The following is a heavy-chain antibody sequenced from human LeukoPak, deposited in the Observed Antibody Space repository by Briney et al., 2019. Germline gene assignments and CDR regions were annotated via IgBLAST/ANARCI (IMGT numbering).Heavy chain of an antibody. Sequence: PGRSLRLSCAASGFTFSSYAMHWVRQAPGKGLEWVAVISYDGSNKYYADSVKGRFTISRDNSKNTLYLQMNSLRAEDTAVYYCARVPLYVWGSYRATGYYFDYWGQGTLVTVSS. CDR3: ARVPLYVWGSYRATGYYFDY. CDR1: GFTFSSYA. D-gene: IGHD3-16*02. CDR2: ISYDGSNK. J-gene: IGHJ4*02. V-gene: IGHV3-30-3*01.